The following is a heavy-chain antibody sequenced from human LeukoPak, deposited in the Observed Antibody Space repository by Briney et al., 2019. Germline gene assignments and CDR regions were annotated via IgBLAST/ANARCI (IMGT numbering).Heavy chain of an antibody. J-gene: IGHJ3*02. D-gene: IGHD3-16*01. Sequence: ASVKVSCKASGSTFTSYYIHWVRQAPGQGLEWMGIINPSGGNTGYAQKFQGRVTVTRDMSTNTVYMELSSLRSEDTAVYYCAREGTRGSQGAAFDIWGQGTMVTVSS. V-gene: IGHV1-46*01. CDR2: INPSGGNT. CDR1: GSTFTSYY. CDR3: AREGTRGSQGAAFDI.